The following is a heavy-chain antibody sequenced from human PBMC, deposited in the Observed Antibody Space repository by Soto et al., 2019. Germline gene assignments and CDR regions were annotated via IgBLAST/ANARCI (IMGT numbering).Heavy chain of an antibody. CDR3: AKDLLPDIVVVVAANGMDV. CDR2: ISWNSGSI. CDR1: GFTFYDYA. D-gene: IGHD2-15*01. J-gene: IGHJ6*02. Sequence: SRRLSCASSGFTFYDYAMHWVRQAPVKGLEWVSGISWNSGSIGYADSVKGRFTISRDNAKNSLYLQMNSLRAEDTALYYCAKDLLPDIVVVVAANGMDVWGQGTTVTVSS. V-gene: IGHV3-9*01.